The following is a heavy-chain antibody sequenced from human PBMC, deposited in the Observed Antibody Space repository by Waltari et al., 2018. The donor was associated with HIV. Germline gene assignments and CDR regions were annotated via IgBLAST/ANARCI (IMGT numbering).Heavy chain of an antibody. V-gene: IGHV4-38-2*02. CDR1: GYSISSGYF. CDR2: MFHNGRN. CDR3: AREWGTLMVAWFDP. Sequence: QVQLQESGPGLVKPSETLSLACAVSGYSISSGYFWGWNRQPPGKALEWVGSMFHNGRNYYNPSRNRRVTISVDTSKNQFSLKLSSVTSADTAIYYCAREWGTLMVAWFDPWGQGTLVTVSS. D-gene: IGHD3-10*01. J-gene: IGHJ5*02.